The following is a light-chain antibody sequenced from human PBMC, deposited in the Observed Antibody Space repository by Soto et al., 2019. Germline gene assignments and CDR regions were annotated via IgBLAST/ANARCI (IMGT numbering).Light chain of an antibody. J-gene: IGKJ2*01. CDR1: QGISSY. CDR2: AAS. V-gene: IGKV1-9*01. CDR3: QQLNSYPLYT. Sequence: DIQLTQSPSFLSASVGDRVTITCRASQGISSYLAWYQQKPGKPPKLLIYAASTLQSGVPSRFSGSGSGTEFPLTISSLQPEDFATYYCQQLNSYPLYTFGQGTKLEIK.